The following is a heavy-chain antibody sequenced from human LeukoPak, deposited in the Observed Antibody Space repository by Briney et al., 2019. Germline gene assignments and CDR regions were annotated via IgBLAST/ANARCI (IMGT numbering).Heavy chain of an antibody. J-gene: IGHJ4*02. CDR2: INWNGGSK. CDR3: ARDPYSSGWYGAPVY. D-gene: IGHD6-19*01. V-gene: IGHV3-20*04. CDR1: GFTFYDYG. Sequence: GGSLRLSCAASGFTFYDYGMSWVPQAPGKGLEWVSGINWNGGSKGYADSVKGRFTISRDNAKNSLYLQMNSLRAEDTALYYCARDPYSSGWYGAPVYWGQGTLVTVSS.